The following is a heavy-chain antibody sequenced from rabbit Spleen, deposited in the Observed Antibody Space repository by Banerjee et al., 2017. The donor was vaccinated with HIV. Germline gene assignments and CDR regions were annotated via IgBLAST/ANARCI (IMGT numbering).Heavy chain of an antibody. Sequence: QQLVESGGGLVKPGASLTLTCKASGVSFSSDYYMCWVRQAPGKGLEWIACIDTGSSGFTYFASLAKGRFTISKTSSTTVTLQVTSLTVADTATYFCARDTGSSFSSYGMDLWGPGTLVTVS. CDR2: IDTGSSGFT. CDR3: ARDTGSSFSSYGMDL. J-gene: IGHJ6*01. V-gene: IGHV1S40*01. CDR1: GVSFSSDYY. D-gene: IGHD8-1*01.